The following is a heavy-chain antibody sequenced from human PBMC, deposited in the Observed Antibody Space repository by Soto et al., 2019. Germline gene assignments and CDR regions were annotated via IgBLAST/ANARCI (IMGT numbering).Heavy chain of an antibody. J-gene: IGHJ4*02. Sequence: GGSLRLSCAASGFTFSSYAMHWVRQAPGKGLEWVAVISYDGSNKYYADSVKGRFTISRDNSKNTLYLQMNSLRAEDTAVYYCARGPLGYCSGGSCYSGYFDYWGQGTLVTVSS. CDR3: ARGPLGYCSGGSCYSGYFDY. CDR1: GFTFSSYA. V-gene: IGHV3-30-3*01. D-gene: IGHD2-15*01. CDR2: ISYDGSNK.